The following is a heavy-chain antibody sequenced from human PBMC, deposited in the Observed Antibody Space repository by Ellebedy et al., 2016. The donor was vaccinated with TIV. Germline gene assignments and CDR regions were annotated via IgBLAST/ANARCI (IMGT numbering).Heavy chain of an antibody. CDR2: IIPIFGTA. CDR3: AMFSTRGHYFDY. V-gene: IGHV1-69*13. D-gene: IGHD1-1*01. CDR1: GGTFSSYA. J-gene: IGHJ4*02. Sequence: SVKVSCXASGGTFSSYAISWVRQAPGQGLEWMGGIIPIFGTANYAQKFQGRVTITADESTSTAYMELSSLRSEDTAVYYCAMFSTRGHYFDYWGQGTLVTVSS.